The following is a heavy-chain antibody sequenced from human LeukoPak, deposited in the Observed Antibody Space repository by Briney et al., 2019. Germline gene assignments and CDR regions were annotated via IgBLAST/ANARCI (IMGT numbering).Heavy chain of an antibody. CDR1: GGSFSGYY. Sequence: SETLSLTCAVYGGSFSGYYWSWIRQPPGKGLEWIGEINHSGSTNYNPSLKSRVTMSVDTSKNQFSLKLSSVTAADTAVYYCARDGLIYCSSTSCPPWFDPWGQGTLVTVSS. CDR2: INHSGST. J-gene: IGHJ5*02. CDR3: ARDGLIYCSSTSCPPWFDP. D-gene: IGHD2-2*01. V-gene: IGHV4-34*01.